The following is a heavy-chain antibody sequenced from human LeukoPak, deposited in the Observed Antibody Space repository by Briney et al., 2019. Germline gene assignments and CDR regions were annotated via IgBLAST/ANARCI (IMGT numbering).Heavy chain of an antibody. CDR1: GFTFSNYA. J-gene: IGHJ4*02. V-gene: IGHV3-23*01. CDR3: VQSTAWYRSSWYLIY. CDR2: IGSGSGGRT. D-gene: IGHD6-13*01. Sequence: AGGSLRLSCAASGFTFSNYAMTWVRQAPGKGLEWVSGIGSGSGGRTYYADSVKGRFSISRDNSRDTLNLQMNSLRAEDTAIYYCVQSTAWYRSSWYLIYWGQGILVTVSS.